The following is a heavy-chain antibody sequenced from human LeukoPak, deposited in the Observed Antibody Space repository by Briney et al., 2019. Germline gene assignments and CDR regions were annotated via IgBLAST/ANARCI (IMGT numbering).Heavy chain of an antibody. CDR3: AKDRYYGGTFDY. V-gene: IGHV3-9*01. D-gene: IGHD4-23*01. CDR1: GFTFDDYA. CDR2: ISWNSGSI. J-gene: IGHJ4*02. Sequence: GGSLRLSCAASGFTFDDYAMHWVRQAPGKGLEWVSGISWNSGSIGYADSVKGRFTISRDNAKNSLYLQMNSLRAEDTALYYCAKDRYYGGTFDYWGQGTLVTVSS.